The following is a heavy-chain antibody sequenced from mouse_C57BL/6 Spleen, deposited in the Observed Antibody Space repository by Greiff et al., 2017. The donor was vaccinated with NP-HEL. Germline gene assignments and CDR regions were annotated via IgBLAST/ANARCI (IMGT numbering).Heavy chain of an antibody. J-gene: IGHJ3*01. CDR1: GYTFTSYW. Sequence: QVQLQQPGAELVKPGASVKMSCKASGYTFTSYWITWEKQRPGQGLEWIGDIYPGSGSTNYNEKFKSKATLTVDKSSSTAYMQLSSLTSEDSAVYYCAGSDSSGYAWFAYWGQGTLVTVSA. D-gene: IGHD3-2*01. V-gene: IGHV1-55*01. CDR2: IYPGSGST. CDR3: AGSDSSGYAWFAY.